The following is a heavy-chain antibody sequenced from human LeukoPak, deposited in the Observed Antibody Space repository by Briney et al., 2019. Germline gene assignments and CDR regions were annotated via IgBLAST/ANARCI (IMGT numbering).Heavy chain of an antibody. CDR3: AKDGSLDN. CDR1: GFTLSSYA. Sequence: GGSLRLSCAASGFTLSSYAMSWVRPAPGKGLGWVSAISGSGGSTYYADSVKGRFTISREHSKNPPYLQMNSPRADDTAVYYRAKDGSLDNWGQGTLVTVSS. CDR2: ISGSGGST. V-gene: IGHV3-23*01. J-gene: IGHJ4*02.